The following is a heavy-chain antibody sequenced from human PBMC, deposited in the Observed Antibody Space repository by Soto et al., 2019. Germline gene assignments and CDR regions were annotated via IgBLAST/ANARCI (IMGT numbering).Heavy chain of an antibody. CDR1: GFTFSDHY. Sequence: GESLKISCAASGFTFSDHYMDWVRQAPGKGLEWVGRTRDRVHSYTTQYAASVKGRFTISRDESNNSLYLQMNSLKTEDTAVYYCARGARSGSDSAYDYWGQGTLVTVSS. V-gene: IGHV3-72*01. CDR3: ARGARSGSDSAYDY. D-gene: IGHD3-10*01. CDR2: TRDRVHSYTT. J-gene: IGHJ4*02.